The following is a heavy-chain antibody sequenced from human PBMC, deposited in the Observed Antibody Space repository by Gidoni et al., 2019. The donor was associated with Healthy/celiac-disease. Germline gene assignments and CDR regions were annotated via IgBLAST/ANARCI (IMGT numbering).Heavy chain of an antibody. J-gene: IGHJ6*02. D-gene: IGHD3-3*01. CDR2: IKSKTDGGTT. V-gene: IGHV3-15*07. Sequence: EVQLVESGEGLVKPGGSLRLSCAASGFPFSTAWTNWAPQSPGKGLEWVGRIKSKTDGGTTDYAAPVKGRFTISRDDSKNTLYLQMNSLKTEDTAVYYCTTQSTYYDFWSGYNNYYYGMDVWGQGTTVTVSS. CDR1: GFPFSTAW. CDR3: TTQSTYYDFWSGYNNYYYGMDV.